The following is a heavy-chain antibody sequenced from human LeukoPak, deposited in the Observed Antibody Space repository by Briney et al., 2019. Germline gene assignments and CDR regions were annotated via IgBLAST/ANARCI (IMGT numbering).Heavy chain of an antibody. V-gene: IGHV3-30*02. J-gene: IGHJ4*02. Sequence: PGGSLRLSCAAAGFTFSAAGMHWVRQAPGQGPEWVAFIWHDGSNQYYSDSVKGRFTISRDTPKNMLCLQMNSLRPEDTAVYYCAKDKGKNSFDYWGQGTLVTVSS. CDR3: AKDKGKNSFDY. CDR2: IWHDGSNQ. CDR1: GFTFSAAG. D-gene: IGHD4-23*01.